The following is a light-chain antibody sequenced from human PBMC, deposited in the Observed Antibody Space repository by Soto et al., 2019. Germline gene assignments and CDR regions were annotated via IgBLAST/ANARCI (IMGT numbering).Light chain of an antibody. CDR2: DDS. J-gene: IGLJ3*02. CDR1: NIGSKS. CDR3: QVWDSSSDHWV. V-gene: IGLV3-21*02. Sequence: SYELTQPPSVSVAPGQTARITCGGNNIGSKSVHWHQQKPGQAPVLVISDDSDRPSGIPERFSGSNSGNTATLTISRVEAGDEDDYYCQVWDSSSDHWVFGGGTKLTVL.